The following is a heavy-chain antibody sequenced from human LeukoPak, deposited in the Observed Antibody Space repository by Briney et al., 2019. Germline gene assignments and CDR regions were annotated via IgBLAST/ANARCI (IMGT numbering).Heavy chain of an antibody. CDR1: GGSISSYY. J-gene: IGHJ6*02. V-gene: IGHV4-59*01. CDR2: IYYSGST. CDR3: ARAGAAAGTFATYYYYGMDV. Sequence: SETLSLTCTVSGGSISSYYWSWIRQPPGKGLEWIGYIYYSGSTNYNPSLKSRVTISVDTSKNQFSLKLSSVTAADTAVYYCARAGAAAGTFATYYYYGMDVWGQGTTVPVSS. D-gene: IGHD6-13*01.